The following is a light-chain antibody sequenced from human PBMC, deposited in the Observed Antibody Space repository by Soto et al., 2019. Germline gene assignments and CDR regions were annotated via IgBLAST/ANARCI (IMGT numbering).Light chain of an antibody. Sequence: DIQMTQSPSSLSASVGDRVTITCQASQDIRKYLSWYQQKPGRAPRLLIYGASNLETGVPSRFSGSGYGSDITFTISSLQPEDVATYYCQHYDHLPPITFGPRTNVAVK. V-gene: IGKV1-33*01. CDR3: QHYDHLPPIT. J-gene: IGKJ3*01. CDR1: QDIRKY. CDR2: GAS.